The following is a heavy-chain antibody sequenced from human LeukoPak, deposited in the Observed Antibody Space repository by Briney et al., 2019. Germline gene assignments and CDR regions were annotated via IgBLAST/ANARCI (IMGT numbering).Heavy chain of an antibody. CDR3: ARVNDYDSSGYSATLDY. CDR1: GGSISSVSYY. D-gene: IGHD3-22*01. J-gene: IGHJ4*02. V-gene: IGHV4-39*07. CDR2: IYYSGST. Sequence: SETLSLTCTVSGGSISSVSYYWGWIRQPPGKGLEWIASIYYSGSTYYNPSLKSRVTISVDTSKSQFSLKLSSVTAADAAVYYCARVNDYDSSGYSATLDYWGQGTLVTVSS.